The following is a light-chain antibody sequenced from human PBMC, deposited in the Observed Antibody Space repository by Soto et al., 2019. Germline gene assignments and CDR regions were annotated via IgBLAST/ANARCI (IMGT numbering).Light chain of an antibody. V-gene: IGKV3-15*01. CDR1: QSVSSN. CDR3: QQYNNWLIT. Sequence: EIVMTQSPDTLSVSPGKRATLSCRASQSVSSNLAWYQQKPGQAPRLLIYGASTRATGIPARFSGSGSGTEFTLTISSLQSEDFAVYYCQQYNNWLITFGQGTRLEIK. CDR2: GAS. J-gene: IGKJ5*01.